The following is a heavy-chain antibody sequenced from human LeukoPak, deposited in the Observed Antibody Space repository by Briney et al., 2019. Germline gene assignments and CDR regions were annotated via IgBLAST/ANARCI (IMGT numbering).Heavy chain of an antibody. J-gene: IGHJ4*02. Sequence: SETLSLTCAVSGGSISSSNWWSWVRQPPGKGLEWIGEIYHSGSTNYNPSLKGRVTISVDKSKNQFSLKLSSVTAADTAVYYCARVAGYYDSSGYYYVIDYWGQGTLVTVSS. CDR3: ARVAGYYDSSGYYYVIDY. CDR1: GGSISSSNW. D-gene: IGHD3-22*01. CDR2: IYHSGST. V-gene: IGHV4-4*02.